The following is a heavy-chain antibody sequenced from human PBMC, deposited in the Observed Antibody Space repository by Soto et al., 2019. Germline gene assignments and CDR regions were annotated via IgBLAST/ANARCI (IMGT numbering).Heavy chain of an antibody. V-gene: IGHV3-66*01. J-gene: IGHJ4*02. CDR1: GFTVSNNY. D-gene: IGHD4-17*01. Sequence: GGSLRLSCAASGFTVSNNYMGWVRQAPGKGLEWVSVIYSSGNTYYADSVKGRFIISRDNSKNTLYLQMNNLRAEDTAVYYCARGSIDYGDYWLAYWGQGTLVTV. CDR3: ARGSIDYGDYWLAY. CDR2: IYSSGNT.